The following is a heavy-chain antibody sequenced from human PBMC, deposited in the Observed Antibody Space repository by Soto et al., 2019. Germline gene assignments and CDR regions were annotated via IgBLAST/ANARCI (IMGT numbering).Heavy chain of an antibody. Sequence: PSETLSLTCAASGYSISSGYYWGWIRQPPGKGLEWIGSIYHSGSTYYNPSLKSRVTISVDTSKNQFSLKLSSVTAADTAVYYCARVGVVRDDDAFDIWGQGTMVTVS. J-gene: IGHJ3*02. D-gene: IGHD3-10*01. CDR1: GYSISSGYY. CDR3: ARVGVVRDDDAFDI. V-gene: IGHV4-38-2*01. CDR2: IYHSGST.